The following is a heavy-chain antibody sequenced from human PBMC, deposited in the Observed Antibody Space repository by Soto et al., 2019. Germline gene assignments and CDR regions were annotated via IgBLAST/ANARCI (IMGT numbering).Heavy chain of an antibody. Sequence: QLQLQESGPGLVKPSETLSLTCTVSGGSISSSSYYWGWIRQPPGKGLEWIGSIYYSGSTYYNPSLKSRVTISVDTSKNQFSLKLSSVTAADTAVYCCARPYGDNWFDPWGQGTLVTVSS. D-gene: IGHD4-17*01. CDR3: ARPYGDNWFDP. CDR1: GGSISSSSYY. V-gene: IGHV4-39*01. CDR2: IYYSGST. J-gene: IGHJ5*02.